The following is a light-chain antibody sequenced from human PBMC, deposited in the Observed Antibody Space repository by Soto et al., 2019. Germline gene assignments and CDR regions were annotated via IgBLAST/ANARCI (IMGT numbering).Light chain of an antibody. CDR1: SSDVGGYNY. V-gene: IGLV2-14*01. Sequence: QSALTQPASVSGSPGQSITISCTGTSSDVGGYNYVSWYQHHLGKAPKLIIYEVSDRPSGVSNRFSGSKSGNTASLTISGLQAEDEADYYCNSYTSSSTLVFGGGTKVTVL. J-gene: IGLJ2*01. CDR2: EVS. CDR3: NSYTSSSTLV.